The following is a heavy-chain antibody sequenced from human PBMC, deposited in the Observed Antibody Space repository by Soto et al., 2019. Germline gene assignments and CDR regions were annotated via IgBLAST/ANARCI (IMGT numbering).Heavy chain of an antibody. CDR3: ARDALLNTVTTPYAADPSSGQLDY. D-gene: IGHD4-4*01. CDR1: GYTFTGYY. Sequence: EASVKVSCKASGYTFTGYYMHCVRQAPGQGLEWMGWINPNSGGTNYAQKFQGWVTMTRDTSISTAYMELSRLRSDDTAVYYCARDALLNTVTTPYAADPSSGQLDYWGQGTLVTVSS. J-gene: IGHJ4*02. CDR2: INPNSGGT. V-gene: IGHV1-2*04.